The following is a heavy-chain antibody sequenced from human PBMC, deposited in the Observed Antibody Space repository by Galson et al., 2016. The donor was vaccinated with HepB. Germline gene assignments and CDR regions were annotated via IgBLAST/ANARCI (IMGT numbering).Heavy chain of an antibody. J-gene: IGHJ4*02. D-gene: IGHD3-22*01. Sequence: SETLSLTCTVSGGSVSSGTYYWSWIRQPPGKGLEWIGYIHDSGGTNYNPSLKSRVTISVDTSKNQFSLRLNSVTAADTAVYYCARASGPLTYYYDSSGYEDYWGQGTLVTVSS. CDR3: ARASGPLTYYYDSSGYEDY. V-gene: IGHV4-61*01. CDR2: IHDSGGT. CDR1: GGSVSSGTYY.